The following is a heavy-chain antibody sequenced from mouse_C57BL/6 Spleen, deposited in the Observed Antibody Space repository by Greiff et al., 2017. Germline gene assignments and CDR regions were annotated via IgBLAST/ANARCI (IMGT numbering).Heavy chain of an antibody. D-gene: IGHD2-12*01. J-gene: IGHJ4*01. CDR2: ILPGSGST. CDR1: GYTFTGYW. CDR3: ARRDRLYSPYYYAMDY. Sequence: VQLQQSGAELMKPGASVKLSCKATGYTFTGYWIEWVKQRPGHGLEWIGEILPGSGSTNYNEKFKGKAKFTADTSSNTAYMQLSRLNTEDSAIDYCARRDRLYSPYYYAMDYWGQGTSVTVSS. V-gene: IGHV1-9*01.